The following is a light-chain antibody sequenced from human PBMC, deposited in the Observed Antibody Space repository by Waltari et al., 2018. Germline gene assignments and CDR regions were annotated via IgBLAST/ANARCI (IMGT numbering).Light chain of an antibody. Sequence: QSALTQPASVSGSPGQSIPISCTGTSSDVGAYIFASWYQVHPGKVPKLTIYEVNRRPSGVSNRFSGSKSGNTASLTISGLQAEDEADFYCSSYASSGTLVFGSGTKVTVL. J-gene: IGLJ1*01. CDR2: EVN. CDR3: SSYASSGTLV. CDR1: SSDVGAYIF. V-gene: IGLV2-14*01.